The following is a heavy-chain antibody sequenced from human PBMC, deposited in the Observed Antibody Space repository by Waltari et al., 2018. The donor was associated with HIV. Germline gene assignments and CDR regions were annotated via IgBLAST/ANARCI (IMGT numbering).Heavy chain of an antibody. CDR3: TKGPPAWGNVCGVAWRFDV. Sequence: QVHLQQWGAGLLKPSETLSLTCAVYVGRFNIYSWNWIRQAPGKGMGWEGERNQRGRIAIHPYLKSRVTISIDICKSQIFLRLTSVTAADTGVYYSTKGPPAWGNVCGVAWRFDVWGRGILVSVSS. J-gene: IGHJ2*01. D-gene: IGHD7-27*01. CDR1: VGRFNIYS. V-gene: IGHV4-34*02. CDR2: RNQRGRI.